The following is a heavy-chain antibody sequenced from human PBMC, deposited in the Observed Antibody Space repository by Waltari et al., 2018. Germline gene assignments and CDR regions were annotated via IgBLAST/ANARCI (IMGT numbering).Heavy chain of an antibody. V-gene: IGHV3-30*18. D-gene: IGHD4-17*01. CDR3: AKVGNGDYVSHFDY. CDR1: GFTFSSYG. CDR2: IWYDGSNK. Sequence: QVQLVESGGGVVQPGRSLRLSCAASGFTFSSYGMHWVRQAPGKGLGWVAVIWYDGSNKYYADSVKGRFTISRDNSKNTLYLQMNSLRAEDTAMYYCAKVGNGDYVSHFDYWGQGTLVTVSS. J-gene: IGHJ4*02.